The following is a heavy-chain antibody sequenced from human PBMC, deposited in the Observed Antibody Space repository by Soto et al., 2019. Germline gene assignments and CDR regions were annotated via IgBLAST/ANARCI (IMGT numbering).Heavy chain of an antibody. CDR2: IYYTGST. CDR3: ARAAYNIDY. CDR1: GGSISSYY. D-gene: IGHD1-1*01. J-gene: IGHJ4*02. Sequence: QVQLQESGPGLVKPSETLSLTCTVSGGSISSYYWNWIRQPLGKGLEWIGYIYYTGSTNCNPSLKSRVTMSVDTSKNQFTLKLSSVTAADTAMYYCARAAYNIDYWGQGTLVNVSS. V-gene: IGHV4-59*01.